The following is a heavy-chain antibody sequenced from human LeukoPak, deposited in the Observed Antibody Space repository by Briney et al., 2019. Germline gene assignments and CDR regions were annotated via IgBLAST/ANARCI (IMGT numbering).Heavy chain of an antibody. CDR1: GYIFTGYC. CDR2: INPNSGVT. Sequence: ASVKVSCKASGYIFTGYCMHWVRQAPGQGLEWMGWINPNSGVTNYPQNFQGRVTMTRDTSISTAYMELSRLRSDDTAVYYCAREGDSDYGDYCFDYWGQGTLVTVSS. J-gene: IGHJ4*02. CDR3: AREGDSDYGDYCFDY. V-gene: IGHV1-2*02. D-gene: IGHD4-17*01.